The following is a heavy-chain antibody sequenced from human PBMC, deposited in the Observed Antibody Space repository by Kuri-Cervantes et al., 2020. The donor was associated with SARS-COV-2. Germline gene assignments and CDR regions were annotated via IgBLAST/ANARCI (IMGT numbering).Heavy chain of an antibody. D-gene: IGHD6-13*01. CDR3: VRHKAAAGIVAPD. Sequence: GESLKISCAASGFTFSNSDMNWVRQAPGKGLEWVSGDSWNGSRTHYADSVKGRFIISRDNSRNFLYQQMNSLRPEDMAVYYCVRHKAAAGIVAPDWGQGTLVTVSS. CDR2: DSWNGSRT. V-gene: IGHV3-19*01. J-gene: IGHJ4*02. CDR1: GFTFSNSD.